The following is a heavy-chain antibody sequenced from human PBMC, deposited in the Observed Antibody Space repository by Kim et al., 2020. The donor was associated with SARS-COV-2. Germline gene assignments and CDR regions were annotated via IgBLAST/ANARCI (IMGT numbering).Heavy chain of an antibody. V-gene: IGHV3-73*01. Sequence: GGSLRLSCAASGFTFSGSAMHWVRQASGKGLEWVGRIRSKANSYATAYAASVKGRFTISRDDSKNTAYLQMNSLKTEDTAVYYCTRHSFYYDSSGRSGDWGQGTLVTVSS. D-gene: IGHD3-22*01. CDR3: TRHSFYYDSSGRSGD. CDR2: IRSKANSYAT. J-gene: IGHJ4*02. CDR1: GFTFSGSA.